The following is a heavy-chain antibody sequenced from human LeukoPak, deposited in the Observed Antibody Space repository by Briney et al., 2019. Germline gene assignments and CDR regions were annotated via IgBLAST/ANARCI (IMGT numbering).Heavy chain of an antibody. V-gene: IGHV3-53*01. J-gene: IGHJ4*02. Sequence: GGSLRLSCAASGFTVSSNYMSWVRQAPGKGLEWVSVIYSGGRTYYADSVKGRFTISRDNSKNTLYLQMNSLRAEDTAVYYCARVGSGSYWGYFDYWGQGTLVTVSS. CDR1: GFTVSSNY. CDR2: IYSGGRT. CDR3: ARVGSGSYWGYFDY. D-gene: IGHD1-26*01.